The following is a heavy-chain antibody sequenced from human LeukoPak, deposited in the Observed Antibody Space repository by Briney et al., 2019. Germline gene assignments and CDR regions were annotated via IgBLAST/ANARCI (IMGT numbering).Heavy chain of an antibody. Sequence: GASVKVSCKASGYTLSQYAMHWVRQAPGQRPEWMGWINSGNSNTKYDQKFQGRVTITRGTSANTAYMELSSLRSEDTAVYYCAREQWLGSFYYYYYGLDVWGQGTTVTVSS. CDR2: INSGNSNT. V-gene: IGHV1-3*04. D-gene: IGHD6-19*01. CDR3: AREQWLGSFYYYYYGLDV. CDR1: GYTLSQYA. J-gene: IGHJ6*02.